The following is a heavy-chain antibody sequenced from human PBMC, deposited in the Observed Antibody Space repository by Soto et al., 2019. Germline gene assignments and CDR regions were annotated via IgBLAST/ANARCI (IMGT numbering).Heavy chain of an antibody. CDR1: GGSFSGYY. V-gene: IGHV4-34*01. Sequence: SETLSLTCAVYGGSFSGYYWSWIRQPPGKGLEWIGEINHSGSTNYNPSLKSRVTISVDTSKNQFSLKLSSVTAADTAVYYCARWPIEAAAIQGDFDIWGQGTMVTVSS. D-gene: IGHD2-2*02. J-gene: IGHJ3*02. CDR3: ARWPIEAAAIQGDFDI. CDR2: INHSGST.